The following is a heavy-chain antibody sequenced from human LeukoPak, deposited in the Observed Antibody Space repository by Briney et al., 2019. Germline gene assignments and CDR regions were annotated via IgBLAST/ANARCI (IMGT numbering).Heavy chain of an antibody. J-gene: IGHJ3*02. CDR3: AKGRYCSAGSCYGWHAFDI. D-gene: IGHD2-15*01. V-gene: IGHV3-23*01. CDR1: GFTFSSYA. CDR2: VSGSGGST. Sequence: GGSLRLSCAAWGFTFSSYAMTWVRQAPGKGLERVSVVSGSGGSTYYADSVKGRFPISRGDSKNKLYLQLNSLRAEDTAAHYCAKGRYCSAGSCYGWHAFDIWGQGTMVTVSS.